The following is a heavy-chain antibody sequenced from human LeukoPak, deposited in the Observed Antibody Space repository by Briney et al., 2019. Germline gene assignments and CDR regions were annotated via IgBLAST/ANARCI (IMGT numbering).Heavy chain of an antibody. D-gene: IGHD5-24*01. V-gene: IGHV4-59*08. Sequence: SETLSLTCTVSGGSIISYYWSWIRQPPGKGLEWIGYIYYSGSTNYNPSLKSRVTISVDTSKNQFSLKLSSVTAADTAVYYCARHWGDGYNRYYFDYWGQGTLVTVSS. CDR3: ARHWGDGYNRYYFDY. CDR1: GGSIISYY. J-gene: IGHJ4*02. CDR2: IYYSGST.